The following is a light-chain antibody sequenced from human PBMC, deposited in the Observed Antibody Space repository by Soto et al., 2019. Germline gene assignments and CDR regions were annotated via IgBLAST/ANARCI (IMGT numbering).Light chain of an antibody. CDR1: QSVSTN. CDR3: QQYNNWPLT. Sequence: EIVMTQSPATLSVSPGERATLSCRATQSVSTNVGWYQQKQGQAPRLLMHDASTRAAGIPARFSGSGSGTEFTLTNSSLQSEDFAVYYCQQYNNWPLTFGGGTKVEIK. V-gene: IGKV3-15*01. CDR2: DAS. J-gene: IGKJ4*01.